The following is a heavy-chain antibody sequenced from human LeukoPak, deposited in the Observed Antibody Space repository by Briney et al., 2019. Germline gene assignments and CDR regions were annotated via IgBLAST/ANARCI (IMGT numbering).Heavy chain of an antibody. CDR1: GFTFSSYW. V-gene: IGHV3-7*01. J-gene: IGHJ4*02. D-gene: IGHD1-26*01. CDR2: IKQDGSEK. Sequence: GGSLRLSCAASGFTFSSYWMSWVRQAPGKGLEWVANIKQDGSEKYYVDSMKGRFTISRDNAKNSLYLQMNSLRAEDTAVYYCARDRFSGSYPLDYWGQGTLVTVSS. CDR3: ARDRFSGSYPLDY.